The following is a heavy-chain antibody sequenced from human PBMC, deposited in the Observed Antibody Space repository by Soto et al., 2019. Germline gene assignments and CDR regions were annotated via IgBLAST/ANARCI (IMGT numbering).Heavy chain of an antibody. CDR3: ARVGAYTYGYSYYYPMDI. J-gene: IGHJ6*02. D-gene: IGHD5-18*01. CDR1: GYSFTTYC. CDR2: IYADDSDT. Sequence: GESLKISGKASGYSFTTYCIGWVLQMPGKGLEWMGIIYADDSDTRYSPSFQGQVTISADKSISTAFLQWSSLKASDTAIYYCARVGAYTYGYSYYYPMDIWGQGTTVTVSS. V-gene: IGHV5-51*01.